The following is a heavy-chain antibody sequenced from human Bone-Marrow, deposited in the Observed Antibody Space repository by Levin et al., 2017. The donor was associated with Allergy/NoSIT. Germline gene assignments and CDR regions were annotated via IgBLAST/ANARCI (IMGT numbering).Heavy chain of an antibody. D-gene: IGHD3-10*01. CDR2: MNPNIGTT. CDR3: AKAGGSGPIGHYYGMDV. V-gene: IGHV1-8*01. J-gene: IGHJ6*02. CDR1: GYSFTSYE. Sequence: GASVKVSCKASGYSFTSYEINWVRQVPGQGPEWLGWMNPNIGTTGYAQKFQGRVTMTRNISINTAYMELSSLRFEDTALYYCAKAGGSGPIGHYYGMDVWGQGTTVAVSS.